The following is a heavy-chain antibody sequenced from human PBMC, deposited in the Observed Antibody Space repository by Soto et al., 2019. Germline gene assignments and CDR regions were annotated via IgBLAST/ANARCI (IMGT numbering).Heavy chain of an antibody. D-gene: IGHD4-4*01. V-gene: IGHV5-51*01. J-gene: IGHJ6*01. CDR1: GYTFTDYW. Sequence: RGESLKISFKASGYTFTDYWICCVLQLPGKGLECMGIIYPGDSDTRYSPSFQCHVTITVDKSTSTAYLQWNTLKASDTAMYYCERHISNLRYYYYDMDVWGQGTTVTVYS. CDR3: ERHISNLRYYYYDMDV. CDR2: IYPGDSDT.